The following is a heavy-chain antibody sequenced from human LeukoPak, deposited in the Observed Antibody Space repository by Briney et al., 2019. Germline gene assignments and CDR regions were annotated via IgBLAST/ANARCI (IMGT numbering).Heavy chain of an antibody. J-gene: IGHJ4*02. CDR2: IAPDGSAT. CDR1: GFTFSGHW. Sequence: GGSLRLSCVASGFTFSGHWMLWVRQVPGKGLVAVARIAPDGSATTYADSVKGRFTISRDNAKNTLYLEMNSLTAEDTALYYCTRSGYYNGYDYWGQGTLVTVSS. D-gene: IGHD3-10*01. CDR3: TRSGYYNGYDY. V-gene: IGHV3-74*03.